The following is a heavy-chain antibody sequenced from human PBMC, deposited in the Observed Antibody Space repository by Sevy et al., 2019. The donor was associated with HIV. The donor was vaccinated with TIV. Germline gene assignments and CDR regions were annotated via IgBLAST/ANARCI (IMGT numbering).Heavy chain of an antibody. Sequence: ASVKVSCKASGGTFSSYAISWVRQAPGQGLEWMGGIIPIFGTANYAQKFQGRVTITADESTSKAYMELSSLRSEDTAVYYCARDRNTSSYYDFWSGYVEYYGMDVWGQGTTVTVSS. J-gene: IGHJ6*02. CDR1: GGTFSSYA. D-gene: IGHD3-3*01. CDR2: IIPIFGTA. V-gene: IGHV1-69*13. CDR3: ARDRNTSSYYDFWSGYVEYYGMDV.